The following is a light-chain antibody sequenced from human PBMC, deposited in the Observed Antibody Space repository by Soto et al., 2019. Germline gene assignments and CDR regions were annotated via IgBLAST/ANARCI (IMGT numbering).Light chain of an antibody. CDR1: QSVSPN. J-gene: IGKJ5*01. V-gene: IGKV3-15*01. Sequence: EILMTQAPATLSVSPGERATLSCRASQSVSPNVAWYQQRPGQAPRLLIYGASTRATGIPGRFSGSGSGTEFTLPISSLESEDFAVYYCQQYYTWPSFGQGTRLEIK. CDR3: QQYYTWPS. CDR2: GAS.